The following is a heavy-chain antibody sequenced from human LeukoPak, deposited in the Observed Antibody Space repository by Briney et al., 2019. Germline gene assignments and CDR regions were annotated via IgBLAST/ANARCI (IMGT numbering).Heavy chain of an antibody. CDR3: ARGDSVVRTVAGTSVDY. D-gene: IGHD6-19*01. CDR2: MNPNSGNT. V-gene: IGHV1-8*02. Sequence: ASVKVSCKASGYTFTSYAMNWVRQATGQGLEWMGWMNPNSGNTGYAQKFQGRVTMTRNTSISTAYMELSSLRSEDTAVYYCARGDSVVRTVAGTSVDYWGQGTLVTVSS. J-gene: IGHJ4*02. CDR1: GYTFTSYA.